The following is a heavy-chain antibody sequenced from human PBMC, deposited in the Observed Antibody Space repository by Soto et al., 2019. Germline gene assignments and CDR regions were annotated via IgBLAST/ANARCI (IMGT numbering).Heavy chain of an antibody. CDR3: ARRKAYYYDSSGYYFDY. CDR1: GYSFTSYW. CDR2: IYPGDSDT. V-gene: IGHV5-51*01. Sequence: GESLKISCKGSGYSFTSYWIGWVRQMPGKGLEWMGIIYPGDSDTRYSPSFQGQVTISADKSISTAYLQWSSLKASDTAMYYCARRKAYYYDSSGYYFDYCGQGTLVTVSS. J-gene: IGHJ4*02. D-gene: IGHD3-22*01.